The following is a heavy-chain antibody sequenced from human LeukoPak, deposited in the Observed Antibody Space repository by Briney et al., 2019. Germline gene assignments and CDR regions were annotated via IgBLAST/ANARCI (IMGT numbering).Heavy chain of an antibody. CDR2: INPNSGGT. D-gene: IGHD5-12*01. Sequence: ASVKVSCKASGYTFTGYYMHWVRQAPGQGLEWMGWINPNSGGTNYAQKFQGRVTMTRDTSTSTIYMELSSLISDDTAVYYCARDYRYSGYEFDYWGQGTLVAVSS. CDR3: ARDYRYSGYEFDY. CDR1: GYTFTGYY. J-gene: IGHJ4*02. V-gene: IGHV1-2*02.